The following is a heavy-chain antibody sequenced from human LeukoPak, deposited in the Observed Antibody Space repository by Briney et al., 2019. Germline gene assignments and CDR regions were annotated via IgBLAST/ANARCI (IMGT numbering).Heavy chain of an antibody. CDR1: GGSISSSNYY. J-gene: IGHJ4*02. V-gene: IGHV4-39*01. Sequence: SETLSLTCTVSGGSISSSNYYWGWLRQPPGKGLAWIGSVYYDGSTYYNASLKSRVSISVDPSKNQFSLKMRSLTAADTAVYYCARRVGSTTFFDYWGQGTLVTVSS. CDR3: ARRVGSTTFFDY. D-gene: IGHD1-26*01. CDR2: VYYDGST.